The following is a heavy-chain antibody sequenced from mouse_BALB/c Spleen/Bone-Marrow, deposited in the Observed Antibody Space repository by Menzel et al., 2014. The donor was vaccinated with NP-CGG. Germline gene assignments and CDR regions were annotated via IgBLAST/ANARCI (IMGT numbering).Heavy chain of an antibody. V-gene: IGHV5-12-2*01. CDR1: GFTFIAYT. Sequence: EVKLMESGGGLVEPGGSLKLSCAASGFTFIAYTMSWVRQTPEKRLEWVAYINNGGGSTYYPDTVKGRFTISRDNAKNTLYLQRSSLKSEDTAMYYCARHGEERPVLAMDYWGQGTSVTVSS. CDR2: INNGGGST. CDR3: ARHGEERPVLAMDY. D-gene: IGHD2-14*01. J-gene: IGHJ4*01.